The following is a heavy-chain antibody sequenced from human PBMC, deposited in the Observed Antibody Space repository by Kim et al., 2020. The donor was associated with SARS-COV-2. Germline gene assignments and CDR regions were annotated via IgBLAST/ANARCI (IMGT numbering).Heavy chain of an antibody. CDR2: GST. J-gene: IGHJ4*02. V-gene: IGHV4-39*01. CDR3: ANLYSSSDY. Sequence: GSTYYNTSLKSRVTISVDTAKNRCSLKLNSVTAADTAVYYCANLYSSSDYWGQGTLVTVSS. D-gene: IGHD6-6*01.